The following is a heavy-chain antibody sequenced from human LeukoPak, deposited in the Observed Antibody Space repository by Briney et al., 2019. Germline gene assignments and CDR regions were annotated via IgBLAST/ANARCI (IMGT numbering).Heavy chain of an antibody. CDR2: IIPIFGTA. J-gene: IGHJ4*02. D-gene: IGHD2-21*02. CDR1: GGTFSSYA. Sequence: ASVKVSCKASGGTFSSYAISWVRQAPGQGLEWMGGIIPIFGTANYAQKFQGRVTITADKSTSTAYMELSSLRSEDTAVYYCARGDKVVTGFDYWGQGTLVTVSS. CDR3: ARGDKVVTGFDY. V-gene: IGHV1-69*06.